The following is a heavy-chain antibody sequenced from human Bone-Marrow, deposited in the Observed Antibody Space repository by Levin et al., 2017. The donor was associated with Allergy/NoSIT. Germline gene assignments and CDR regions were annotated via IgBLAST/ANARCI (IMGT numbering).Heavy chain of an antibody. D-gene: IGHD2-8*01. CDR3: ARPDRGYTYGWHYGLDV. CDR1: GFTFSIYP. J-gene: IGHJ6*02. CDR2: IAYDGSNQ. V-gene: IGHV3-30*04. Sequence: LSLTCAASGFTFSIYPMHWVRQAPGKGLEWVAVIAYDGSNQNYADSVKGRFTIFRDNSENTLYLQMDSLRLNDTAVYYCARPDRGYTYGWHYGLDVWGQGTTVIVSS.